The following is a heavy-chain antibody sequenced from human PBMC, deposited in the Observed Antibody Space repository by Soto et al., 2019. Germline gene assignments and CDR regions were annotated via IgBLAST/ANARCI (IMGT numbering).Heavy chain of an antibody. V-gene: IGHV3-33*06. J-gene: IGHJ6*04. CDR3: AKWLQSYYYYYGMDV. Sequence: PGGSLRLSCAASGFTFSSYGMHWVRQAPGKGLEWVAVIWYDGSNKYYADSVKGRFTISRDNSKNTLYLQMNSLRAEDTAVYYCAKWLQSYYYYYGMDVWGKGTTVTVSS. D-gene: IGHD4-4*01. CDR2: IWYDGSNK. CDR1: GFTFSSYG.